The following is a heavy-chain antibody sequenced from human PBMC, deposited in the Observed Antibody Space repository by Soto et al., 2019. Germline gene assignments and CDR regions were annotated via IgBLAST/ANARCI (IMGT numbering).Heavy chain of an antibody. CDR1: GVTVMSNE. D-gene: IGHD3-22*01. CDR2: IYSGGST. J-gene: IGHJ4*02. CDR3: ARVYYDSSGYSFDY. Sequence: QPVQFGRLAGAACGVTVMSNERSWILQAPGEGLEWVSVIYSGGSTYYGDSVKGRFTISRDNSKNRLSLQINSLRAEDTAVYYCARVYYDSSGYSFDYWGQGT. V-gene: IGHV3-53*01.